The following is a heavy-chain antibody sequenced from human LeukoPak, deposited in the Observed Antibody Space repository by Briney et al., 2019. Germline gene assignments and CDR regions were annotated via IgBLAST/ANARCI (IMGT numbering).Heavy chain of an antibody. V-gene: IGHV3-23*01. CDR2: VNDDGGNT. CDR1: GFTFDNYR. D-gene: IGHD1-26*01. J-gene: IGHJ4*02. Sequence: GGSLRLSCAASGFTFDNYRMSWVRQAPGKGLEWVSTVNDDGGNTYYADSVKGRFTFSRDNSKSTLILQMNSLRVEDTALYYCTKRVKYGGTWDHFADWGQGTLVTVSS. CDR3: TKRVKYGGTWDHFAD.